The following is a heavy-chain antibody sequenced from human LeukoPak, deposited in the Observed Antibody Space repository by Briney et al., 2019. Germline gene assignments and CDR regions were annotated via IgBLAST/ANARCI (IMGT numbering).Heavy chain of an antibody. D-gene: IGHD6-13*01. CDR3: ARHPPYSSSWYYFDY. V-gene: IGHV4-39*01. Sequence: SETLSLTCPVSGGSISSSSYYWGWIRQPPGKGLEWIGSIYFSGSTYYNPSLKSRVTISVDTSKNQFSLKLSSVTAADTAVYYCARHPPYSSSWYYFDYWGQGTLVTVSS. J-gene: IGHJ4*02. CDR1: GGSISSSSYY. CDR2: IYFSGST.